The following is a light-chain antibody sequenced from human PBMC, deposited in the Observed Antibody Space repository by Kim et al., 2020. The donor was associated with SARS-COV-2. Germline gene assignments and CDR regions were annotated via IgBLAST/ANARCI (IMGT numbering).Light chain of an antibody. CDR3: AAWDDSLSGVV. CDR1: RSNIGSNY. V-gene: IGLV1-47*01. J-gene: IGLJ2*01. Sequence: GQRVTISCSGSRSNIGSNYVYWYQQLPGTAPKLLIYRNNQRPSGVPDRFSGSKSGTSASLAISWLRSEDEADYYCAAWDDSLSGVVFGGGTQLTVL. CDR2: RNN.